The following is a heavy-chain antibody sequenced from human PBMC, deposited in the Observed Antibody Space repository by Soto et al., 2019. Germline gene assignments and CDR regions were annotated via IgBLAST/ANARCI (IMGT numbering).Heavy chain of an antibody. D-gene: IGHD3-22*01. V-gene: IGHV4-4*07. CDR2: IYTSGST. J-gene: IGHJ3*02. CDR1: GGSISSYY. CDR3: EAIYDSSGFAFDI. Sequence: PSETLSLTCTVSGGSISSYYWSWIRQPAGKGLEWIGRIYTSGSTNYNPSLKSRVTMSVDTSKIQFSLKLSSVTAADTAVYYCEAIYDSSGFAFDIWGQGTMVTVSS.